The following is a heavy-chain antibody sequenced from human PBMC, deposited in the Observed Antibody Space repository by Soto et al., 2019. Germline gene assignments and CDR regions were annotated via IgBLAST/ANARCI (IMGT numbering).Heavy chain of an antibody. D-gene: IGHD3-16*01. CDR1: GYSFTGYY. V-gene: IGHV1-2*02. Sequence: QVQLVQSGAEVKKPGASVKVSCKTSGYSFTGYYIHWVRQAPGQGLEWTGWINPNYGGTKLPQKFQGRVTITRDTPISTAYMELNRLTSDDTAVYYCARVGNTMAALGGWFGMDVWGQGTTVTVSS. CDR3: ARVGNTMAALGGWFGMDV. CDR2: INPNYGGT. J-gene: IGHJ6*02.